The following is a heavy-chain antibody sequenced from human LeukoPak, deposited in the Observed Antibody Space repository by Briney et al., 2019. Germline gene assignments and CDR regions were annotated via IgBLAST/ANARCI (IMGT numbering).Heavy chain of an antibody. J-gene: IGHJ4*02. CDR2: IYYSGST. Sequence: SETLSLTCTVSGGSISSYYWSWIRQPPGKGLEWIGYIYYSGSTNYNPSLKSRVTISVDTSKTQFSLKLRSVTAADTAVYYCATQILLCHYYWGQGTLVSVSS. V-gene: IGHV4-59*08. CDR3: ATQILLCHYY. CDR1: GGSISSYY. D-gene: IGHD3-10*02.